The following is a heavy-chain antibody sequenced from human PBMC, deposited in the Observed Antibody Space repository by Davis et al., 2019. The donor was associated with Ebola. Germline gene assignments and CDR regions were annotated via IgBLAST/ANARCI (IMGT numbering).Heavy chain of an antibody. D-gene: IGHD3-3*01. J-gene: IGHJ6*02. CDR3: ARVIGHYDFWSGSISDYGLDV. V-gene: IGHV4-59*01. CDR2: IYYSGST. CDR1: GGSISSYY. Sequence: MPGGSLRLSCTVSGGSISSYYWSWIRQPPGKGLEWIGYIYYSGSTNYNPSLKSRVTISVETSKNQFSLKLSSVTAADTAVYYCARVIGHYDFWSGSISDYGLDVWGQGTTVTVSS.